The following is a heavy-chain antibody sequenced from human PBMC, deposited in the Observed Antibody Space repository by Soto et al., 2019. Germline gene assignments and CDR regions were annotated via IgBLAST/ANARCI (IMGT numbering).Heavy chain of an antibody. D-gene: IGHD3-10*01. V-gene: IGHV2-5*02. J-gene: IGHJ5*02. CDR3: AHRQGSGSYFA. Sequence: QITLKESGPTLVKPTQTLTLTCTFSGFSLSTSGVGVGWIRQPPGKALEWLALIYWDDDKRYSPSLKSRLTITTDTSKNQVVLTMTNMDPVDTATYYCAHRQGSGSYFAWGQGTMVTFSS. CDR2: IYWDDDK. CDR1: GFSLSTSGVG.